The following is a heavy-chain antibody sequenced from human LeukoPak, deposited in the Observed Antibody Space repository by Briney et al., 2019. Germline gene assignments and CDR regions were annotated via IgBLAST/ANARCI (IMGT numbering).Heavy chain of an antibody. Sequence: PGGSLRLSCAASGFTFSSYGMSWVRQAPGKGLEWVSAISGSGGSTYYADSVKGRFTISRDNSKNTLYLQMNSLRAEDTAVYYCAKDMTTVTTFGRVIGADAFDIWGQGTMVTVSS. J-gene: IGHJ3*02. D-gene: IGHD4-17*01. CDR1: GFTFSSYG. CDR3: AKDMTTVTTFGRVIGADAFDI. V-gene: IGHV3-23*01. CDR2: ISGSGGST.